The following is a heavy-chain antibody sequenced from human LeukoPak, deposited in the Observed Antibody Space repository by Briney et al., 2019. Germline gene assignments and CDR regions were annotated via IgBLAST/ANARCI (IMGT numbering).Heavy chain of an antibody. CDR1: GTSITYGGYT. Sequence: SETLSLTCAVSGTSITYGGYTWNWIRQPPGKGLEWIGYIYYSGTTFYNPSFKSRVTMSLESAKNQLSLKLRSVTAADTAVYYCARGYWEQDTSTYAYWGQGSLVTVSS. D-gene: IGHD1-26*01. J-gene: IGHJ4*02. CDR2: IYYSGTT. V-gene: IGHV4-30-4*07. CDR3: ARGYWEQDTSTYAY.